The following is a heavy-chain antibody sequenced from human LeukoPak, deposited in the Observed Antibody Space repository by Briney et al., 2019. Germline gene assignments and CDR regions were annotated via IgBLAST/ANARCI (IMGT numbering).Heavy chain of an antibody. Sequence: PSQTLSLTRNVSGDPLSSGDYFWSWVRQPPGKGLEWVGYFYHTGSTYYNPSLKSRIVLTVDTSKTQFSLKLTSVTVADTAMYFCARLGDLGMDVWGQGTTVTVSS. CDR2: FYHTGST. V-gene: IGHV4-30-4*01. CDR3: ARLGDLGMDV. CDR1: GDPLSSGDYF. J-gene: IGHJ6*02. D-gene: IGHD3-10*01.